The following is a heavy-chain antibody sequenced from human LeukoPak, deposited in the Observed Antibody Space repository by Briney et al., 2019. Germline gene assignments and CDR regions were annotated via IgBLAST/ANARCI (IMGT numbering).Heavy chain of an antibody. V-gene: IGHV3-23*01. D-gene: IGHD3-3*01. J-gene: IGHJ6*02. Sequence: GGSLRLSCAASRFTFSSYAMSWVRQAPGKGLEWVSAISGSGGSTYYADSVKGRFTISRDNSKNALYLQMNSLRAEDTAVYYCAKSAYYDFWSGYYTRPDYYGMDVWGQGTTVTASS. CDR3: AKSAYYDFWSGYYTRPDYYGMDV. CDR2: ISGSGGST. CDR1: RFTFSSYA.